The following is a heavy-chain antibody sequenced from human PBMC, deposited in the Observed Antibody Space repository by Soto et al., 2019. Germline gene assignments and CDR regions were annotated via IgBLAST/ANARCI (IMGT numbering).Heavy chain of an antibody. CDR2: IYYSGST. J-gene: IGHJ4*02. CDR1: GGSISSSSYY. CDR3: ARPSGRYLWDFDD. D-gene: IGHD1-26*01. V-gene: IGHV4-39*01. Sequence: QLQLQESGPGLVKPSETLSLTCTVSGGSISSSSYYWGWIRQPPGKGLEWIGSIYYSGSTYYTPSLKCRVTLSLDTSNDQFTLKLSSVTAADTGMYYCARPSGRYLWDFDDGGRRTLVSVSS.